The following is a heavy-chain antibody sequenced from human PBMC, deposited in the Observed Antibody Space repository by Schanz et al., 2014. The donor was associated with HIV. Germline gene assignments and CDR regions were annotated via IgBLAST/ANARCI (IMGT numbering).Heavy chain of an antibody. CDR3: ARGQDWPGPQLDH. V-gene: IGHV1-2*02. CDR2: INPKSGDT. Sequence: QVQLVQSGAEVKKPGASVKVSCKAPGHPFTGYYIHWVRQAPGQGLEWMGWINPKSGDTNYAQKFQGRVTMTRDTSLSVVYMELSRLRSDDTAVYYCARGQDWPGPQLDHWGHGTLVTVSS. J-gene: IGHJ5*02. CDR1: GHPFTGYY. D-gene: IGHD3-9*01.